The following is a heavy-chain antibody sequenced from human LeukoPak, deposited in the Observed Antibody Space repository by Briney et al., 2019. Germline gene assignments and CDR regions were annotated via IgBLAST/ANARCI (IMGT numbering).Heavy chain of an antibody. J-gene: IGHJ4*02. Sequence: GESLKISCKTSGFTFTTHWIAWVRQVPGEGLELMGIIFPGDSDTNYSPPFQGQVTISADKSTNIAYLQWSSLKASDTAMYYCARRVDSYWFFDYWGQGTLVTVSS. CDR1: GFTFTTHW. CDR2: IFPGDSDT. CDR3: ARRVDSYWFFDY. V-gene: IGHV5-51*01. D-gene: IGHD1-26*01.